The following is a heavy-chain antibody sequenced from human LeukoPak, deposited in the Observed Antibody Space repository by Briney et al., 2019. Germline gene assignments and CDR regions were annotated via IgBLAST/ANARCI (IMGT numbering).Heavy chain of an antibody. CDR1: GYTFTNYD. D-gene: IGHD3-16*01. Sequence: ASVKVSCKASGYTFTNYDINWVRQAPGQGLEWMAWMNPNSGNTGFAQKFQGRVTMTRNTSISTAYMELSSLRSEDTAVYYCARGGGTTRDAFDIWGQGTMVTVSS. CDR3: ARGGGTTRDAFDI. V-gene: IGHV1-8*02. CDR2: MNPNSGNT. J-gene: IGHJ3*02.